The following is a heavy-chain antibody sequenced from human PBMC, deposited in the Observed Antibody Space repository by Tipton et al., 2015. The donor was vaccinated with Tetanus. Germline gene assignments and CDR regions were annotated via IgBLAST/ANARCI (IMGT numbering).Heavy chain of an antibody. V-gene: IGHV4-31*03. CDR1: GDSISSGGYF. Sequence: TLSLTCTVSGDSISSGGYFWTWIRQHPGKGLEWTGYIFYSGTTYYNPALKSRLIISVDASKNQFSLKLSSVTAADTAIYYCARDRVVPGTAAAAMFDPWGPGTLVTVSS. D-gene: IGHD6-13*01. CDR3: ARDRVVPGTAAAAMFDP. J-gene: IGHJ5*02. CDR2: IFYSGTT.